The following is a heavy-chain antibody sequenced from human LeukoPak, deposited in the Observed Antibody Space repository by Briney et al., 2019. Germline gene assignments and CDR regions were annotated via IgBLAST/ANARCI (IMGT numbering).Heavy chain of an antibody. CDR3: ARDLALAGTGGYWFDP. V-gene: IGHV1-2*02. D-gene: IGHD6-19*01. CDR1: GYTFAAHY. CDR2: IIPNSGGT. J-gene: IGHJ5*02. Sequence: ASVKVSCKASGYTFAAHYMHWVRQAPGQGLEWMGWIIPNSGGTNYAQRFQGRVTMTRDTSISTAYMELISLRSDDTAVYYCARDLALAGTGGYWFDPWGQGTLVTVSS.